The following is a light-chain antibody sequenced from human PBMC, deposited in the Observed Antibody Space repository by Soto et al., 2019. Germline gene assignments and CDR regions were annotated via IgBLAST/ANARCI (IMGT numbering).Light chain of an antibody. CDR2: GNS. Sequence: QSVLTQPPSVSGAPGQRVTISCTGSSSNIGAGYDVHWYQQLPGTAPKLLIYGNSNRPSGVPDRFSGSKSGTSASLAITGLRAEDEADYYGQADDSSLSGWVFGGGTKLTV. CDR1: SSNIGAGYD. V-gene: IGLV1-40*01. J-gene: IGLJ3*02. CDR3: QADDSSLSGWV.